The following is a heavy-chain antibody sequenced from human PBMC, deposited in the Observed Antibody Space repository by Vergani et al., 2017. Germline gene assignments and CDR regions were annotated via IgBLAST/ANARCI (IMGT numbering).Heavy chain of an antibody. CDR2: INPNSGGT. D-gene: IGHD4-11*01. Sequence: QVQLVQSGAEVKKPGASVKVSCKASGYTFTGYYMHWVRQAPGQGLEWMGWINPNSGGTNYAQKVQGRVTMTRDTYISTAYMELSRLRADDTAVYYCARDLPSKHRPADYWGQGTLVTVSS. CDR1: GYTFTGYY. J-gene: IGHJ4*02. V-gene: IGHV1-2*02. CDR3: ARDLPSKHRPADY.